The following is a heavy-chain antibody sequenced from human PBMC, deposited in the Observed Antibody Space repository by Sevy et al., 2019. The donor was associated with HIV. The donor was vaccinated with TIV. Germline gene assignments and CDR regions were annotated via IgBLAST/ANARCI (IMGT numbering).Heavy chain of an antibody. CDR1: EFTFSDYY. V-gene: IGHV3-11*01. CDR3: ARDGNYYDSSGYQSYYYYYGMDV. J-gene: IGHJ6*02. CDR2: INSSGSTI. D-gene: IGHD3-22*01. Sequence: GGSLRLSCAASEFTFSDYYMSWIRQAPGKGLEWVSYINSSGSTIYYADSVKGRFTISRDNAKNSLYLQMNSLRAEDTAVYYCARDGNYYDSSGYQSYYYYYGMDVWGQGTTVTVSS.